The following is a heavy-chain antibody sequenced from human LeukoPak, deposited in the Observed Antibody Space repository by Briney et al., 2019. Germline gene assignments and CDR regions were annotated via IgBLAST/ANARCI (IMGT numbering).Heavy chain of an antibody. Sequence: ASVKVSFKASGYTFTGYYMHWVRQAPGQGLEWMGWINPNSGGTNYAQKFQGRVTMTRDTSISTAYMELSRLRSDDTAVYYCARDLGRLGYCSGGSCYHDYWGQGTLVTVSS. J-gene: IGHJ4*02. CDR1: GYTFTGYY. CDR2: INPNSGGT. V-gene: IGHV1-2*02. CDR3: ARDLGRLGYCSGGSCYHDY. D-gene: IGHD2-15*01.